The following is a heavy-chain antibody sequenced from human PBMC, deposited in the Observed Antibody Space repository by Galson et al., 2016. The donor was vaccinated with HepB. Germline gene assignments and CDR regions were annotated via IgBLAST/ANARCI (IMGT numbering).Heavy chain of an antibody. Sequence: ETLSLTCSVSGGSISSDFWSWIRQPPGKGLEWIGYIYYSGSANYTPSLKSRVITSVDTSKNQFSLKLSSVTAADTAVYYCARVWSRDVYTIDDWGRGTLVPVSS. D-gene: IGHD5-24*01. V-gene: IGHV4-59*01. CDR2: IYYSGSA. CDR1: GGSISSDF. J-gene: IGHJ4*02. CDR3: ARVWSRDVYTIDD.